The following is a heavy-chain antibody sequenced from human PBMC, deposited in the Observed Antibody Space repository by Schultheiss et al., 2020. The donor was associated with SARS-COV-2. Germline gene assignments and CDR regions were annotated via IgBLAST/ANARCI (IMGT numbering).Heavy chain of an antibody. D-gene: IGHD5-18*01. CDR1: GYTFTSYG. CDR3: AKDPIQLWPLGMDV. V-gene: IGHV1-18*01. Sequence: ASVKVSCKASGYTFTSYGISWVRQAPGQGLEWMGWISAYNGNTNYAQKLQGRVTMTTDTSTSTAYMELRSLRSDDTAVYYCAKDPIQLWPLGMDVWGQGTTVTVSS. J-gene: IGHJ6*02. CDR2: ISAYNGNT.